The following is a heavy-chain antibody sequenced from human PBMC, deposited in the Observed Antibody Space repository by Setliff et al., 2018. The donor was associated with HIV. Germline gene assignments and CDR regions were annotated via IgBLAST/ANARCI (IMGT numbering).Heavy chain of an antibody. J-gene: IGHJ3*02. V-gene: IGHV4-59*08. CDR3: ARRGGYSSPLRI. Sequence: SETLSLTCSVSGGSISNYYWSWIRQPPGKGLEWIGYIYYSGSTNYNPSLKSRVTISVDTSKNQFSLNLNSVTAADTAVYYCARRGGYSSPLRIWGPGTKVTVSS. CDR1: GGSISNYY. D-gene: IGHD6-13*01. CDR2: IYYSGST.